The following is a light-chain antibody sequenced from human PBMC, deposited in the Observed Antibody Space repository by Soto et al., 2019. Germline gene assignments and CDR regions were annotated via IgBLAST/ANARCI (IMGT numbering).Light chain of an antibody. CDR2: GAS. CDR1: QYVSTN. Sequence: EVVMTQSPDTLSVSPGERATLSYRASQYVSTNLAWYQQRPGQAPRLLIYGASTRATGIPARFSGSGSGRDFKLTISSLQSEDFAVYYCQQYNDWPGGTFGQGTKVEIK. J-gene: IGKJ1*01. V-gene: IGKV3-15*01. CDR3: QQYNDWPGGT.